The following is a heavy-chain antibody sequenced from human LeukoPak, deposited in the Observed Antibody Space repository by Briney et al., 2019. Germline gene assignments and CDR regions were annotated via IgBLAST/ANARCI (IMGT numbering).Heavy chain of an antibody. V-gene: IGHV3-15*01. J-gene: IGHJ6*03. CDR1: GFTFSTYW. Sequence: GGSLRLSCAPSGFTFSTYWMTWVRQAPGKGLEWVGRIKSKTDGGTTDYAAPVKGRFTISRDDSKNTLYLQMNSLKTEDTAVYYCTTVAGIQLWLGPNYYMDVWGKGTTVTVSS. CDR3: TTVAGIQLWLGPNYYMDV. CDR2: IKSKTDGGTT. D-gene: IGHD5-18*01.